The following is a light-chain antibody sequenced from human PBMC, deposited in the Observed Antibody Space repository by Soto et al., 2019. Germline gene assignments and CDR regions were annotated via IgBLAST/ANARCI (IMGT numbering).Light chain of an antibody. J-gene: IGKJ4*01. V-gene: IGKV1-39*01. CDR3: HQNYRTRHELT. CDR1: QSISNY. Sequence: DIQMTQSPSSLSASVGDRVTITCRASQSISNYLNWYQQKPGKAPKLLIYAASSLQSGVPSRFSGSGSGTDFTLTISSLQPEDFAPYYCHQNYRTRHELTFGGGTKVEI. CDR2: AAS.